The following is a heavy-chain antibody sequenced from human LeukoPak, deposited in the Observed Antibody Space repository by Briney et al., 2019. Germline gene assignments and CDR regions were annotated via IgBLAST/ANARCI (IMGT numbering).Heavy chain of an antibody. CDR2: IFYSGNT. V-gene: IGHV4-31*03. Sequence: SETLSLTCTVSGGSISGGAYYWRWIRQHPGKGLEWIAHIFYSGNTYYNPSLKSRVTISVDTSKNQFSLKLSSVTAADTAIYYCARWQYWDTGGYFDYWGQGTLVTVSS. CDR3: ARWQYWDTGGYFDY. CDR1: GGSISGGAYY. J-gene: IGHJ4*02. D-gene: IGHD2-8*02.